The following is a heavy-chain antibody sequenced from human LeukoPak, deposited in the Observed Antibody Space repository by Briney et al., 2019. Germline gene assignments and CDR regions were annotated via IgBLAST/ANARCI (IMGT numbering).Heavy chain of an antibody. CDR1: GFTFNSYG. J-gene: IGHJ4*02. V-gene: IGHV3-30*18. D-gene: IGHD3-16*01. CDR2: ISYGGSNE. CDR3: AKNRNTYAYIPIRYYFDY. Sequence: GGSLRLSCAASGFTFNSYGMHWVRQAPGKGLEWVAVISYGGSNEYFADSVKGRFTISRDNSKNTLFLQMNSLRAEDTAMYYCAKNRNTYAYIPIRYYFDYWGQGTLVTVSS.